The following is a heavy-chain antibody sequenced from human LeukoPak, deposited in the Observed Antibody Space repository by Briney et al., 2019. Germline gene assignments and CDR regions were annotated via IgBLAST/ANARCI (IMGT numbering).Heavy chain of an antibody. J-gene: IGHJ6*03. CDR3: ARAPTYYYDSSGYPIYYYYYMDV. CDR2: ISYSGST. V-gene: IGHV4-59*01. D-gene: IGHD3-22*01. CDR1: GGSLSPYY. Sequence: SETLSLTCTVSGGSLSPYYWSWIRQSPGKGLEWIGYISYSGSTNSHPSLKSRVTISVDMSKPQFYLELSSVTAADTAVYYCARAPTYYYDSSGYPIYYYYYMDVWGKGTTVTVSS.